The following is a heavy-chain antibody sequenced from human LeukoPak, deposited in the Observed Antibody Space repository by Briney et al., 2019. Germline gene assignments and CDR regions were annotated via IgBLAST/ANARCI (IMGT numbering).Heavy chain of an antibody. CDR3: ARGGYSSSWYRGYFDY. Sequence: GSSVKVSCKASGGTFSSYAISWVRQAPGQGLEWMGGIIPIFGTANYAQKFQGRVTITTDESTSTAYMELSSLRSEDTAVYYCARGGYSSSWYRGYFDYWGQGTLVTVSS. J-gene: IGHJ4*02. CDR2: IIPIFGTA. CDR1: GGTFSSYA. D-gene: IGHD6-13*01. V-gene: IGHV1-69*05.